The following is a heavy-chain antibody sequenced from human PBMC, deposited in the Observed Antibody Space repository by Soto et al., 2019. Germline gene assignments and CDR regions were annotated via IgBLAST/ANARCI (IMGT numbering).Heavy chain of an antibody. CDR2: ISSSSSYI. J-gene: IGHJ6*01. V-gene: IGHV3-21*01. CDR1: GFTFSSYS. D-gene: IGHD6-19*01. Sequence: VVSLRLSCAASGFTFSSYSMNWVRQAPGKGLEWVSSISSSSSYIYYADSVKGRFTISRDNAKNSLYLQMNSLRAEDTAVYYCARTNQPGIAVAGFYYYYYGMDVWGQGTTVTVS. CDR3: ARTNQPGIAVAGFYYYYYGMDV.